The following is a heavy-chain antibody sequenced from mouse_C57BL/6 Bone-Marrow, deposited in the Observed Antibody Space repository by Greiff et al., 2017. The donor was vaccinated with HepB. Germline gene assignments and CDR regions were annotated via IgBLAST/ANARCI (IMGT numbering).Heavy chain of an antibody. Sequence: QVQLQQSGAELVRPGTSVKMSCKASGYTFTNYWIGWAKQRPGHGLEWIGDIYPGGGYTNYNEKFKGKATLTADKSSSTAYMQFSSLTSEDSAIYYCARYGNYSAMDYWGQGTSVTVSS. CDR1: GYTFTNYW. V-gene: IGHV1-63*01. D-gene: IGHD2-1*01. CDR3: ARYGNYSAMDY. CDR2: IYPGGGYT. J-gene: IGHJ4*01.